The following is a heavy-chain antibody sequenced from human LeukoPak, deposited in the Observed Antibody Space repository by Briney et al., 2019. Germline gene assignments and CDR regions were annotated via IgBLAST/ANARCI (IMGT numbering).Heavy chain of an antibody. J-gene: IGHJ4*02. D-gene: IGHD1-26*01. Sequence: PGGSLRLSCSASGFTFSNHVMHWVRQAPGKGLEYVSFISPTGDATTHADSVKDRFTISRDNSKNTLYLQMSNLRPEDTAVYYCAKDLSERFTFDYWGQGTLVTVSS. CDR1: GFTFSNHV. V-gene: IGHV3-64D*09. CDR2: ISPTGDAT. CDR3: AKDLSERFTFDY.